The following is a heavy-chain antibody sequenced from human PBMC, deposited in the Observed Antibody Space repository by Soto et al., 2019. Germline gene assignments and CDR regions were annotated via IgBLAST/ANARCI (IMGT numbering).Heavy chain of an antibody. D-gene: IGHD3-10*01. CDR2: ISSSSSYI. CDR1: GFTFSSYS. J-gene: IGHJ6*02. V-gene: IGHV3-21*01. CDR3: ARDRYGSGSYYFYYYGMDV. Sequence: GGSLRLSCAASGFTFSSYSMNWVRQAPGKGLEWVSSISSSSSYIYYADSVKGRFTISRDNAKNSLYLQMNSLRAEDTAVYYCARDRYGSGSYYFYYYGMDVWGQGTTVTVSS.